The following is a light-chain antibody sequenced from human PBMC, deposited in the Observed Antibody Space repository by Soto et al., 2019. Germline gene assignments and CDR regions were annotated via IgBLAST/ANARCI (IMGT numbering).Light chain of an antibody. V-gene: IGKV1-33*01. CDR2: AAS. CDR3: QQYDILPIT. CDR1: QSISSY. Sequence: DIQMTQSPSSLSASVGDRVTITCRASQSISSYLHWYQQKPGKAPKLLIYAASSLESGVPSRFSGSGSGTHFTFTISSLQTEDIGTYYCQQYDILPITFGRGTRLEIK. J-gene: IGKJ5*01.